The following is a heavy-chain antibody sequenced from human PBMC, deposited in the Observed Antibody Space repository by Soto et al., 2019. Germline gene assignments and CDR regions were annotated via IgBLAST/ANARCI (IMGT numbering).Heavy chain of an antibody. D-gene: IGHD3-16*02. CDR3: GGGLSYIWGGYRYMPY. CDR2: MNPNSGNT. V-gene: IGHV1-8*01. J-gene: IGHJ4*02. Sequence: QVQLVQSGAEVKKPGASVKVSCKASGYTFTSYDINWVRQATGQGLEWMGWMNPNSGNTGYAQKFQARVTMTRNTSISTAYMEVSSLRCEDTAVYYCGGGLSYIWGGYRYMPYWGQGTLVTVSS. CDR1: GYTFTSYD.